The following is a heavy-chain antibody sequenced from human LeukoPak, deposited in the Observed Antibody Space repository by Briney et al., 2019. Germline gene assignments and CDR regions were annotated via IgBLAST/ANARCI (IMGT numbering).Heavy chain of an antibody. Sequence: PGGSLRLSCAASGFTFSSYGMHWVRQAPGKGLEWVAVIWYDGSNKYYADSVKGRFTISRDNPKNTLYLQMNSLRAEDTAVYYCARGGWDYYGSALFDYWGQGTLVTVSS. CDR1: GFTFSSYG. V-gene: IGHV3-33*01. D-gene: IGHD3-10*01. CDR2: IWYDGSNK. J-gene: IGHJ4*02. CDR3: ARGGWDYYGSALFDY.